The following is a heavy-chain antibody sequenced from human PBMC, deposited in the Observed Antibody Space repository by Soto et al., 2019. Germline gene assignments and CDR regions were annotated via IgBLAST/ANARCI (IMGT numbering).Heavy chain of an antibody. CDR3: AKDSSGYYSDY. CDR2: IIPILGIA. CDR1: GGTFSSYT. Sequence: QVQLVQSGAEVKKPGSSVKVSCKASGGTFSSYTISWVRQAPGQGLEWMGRIIPILGIANYAQKFQGRVTITADKSTSTAYMELSRLRSEDTAVYYSAKDSSGYYSDYWGQGTLVTVSS. D-gene: IGHD3-22*01. V-gene: IGHV1-69*08. J-gene: IGHJ4*02.